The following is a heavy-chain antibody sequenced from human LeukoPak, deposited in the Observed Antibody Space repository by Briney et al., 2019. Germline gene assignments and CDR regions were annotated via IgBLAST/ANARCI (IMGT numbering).Heavy chain of an antibody. CDR3: ARGRGYRDYDRPLDY. V-gene: IGHV3-53*01. CDR1: GFTVSSNY. J-gene: IGHJ4*02. D-gene: IGHD5-12*01. CDR2: ITSGGNT. Sequence: GGSLRLSCAASGFTVSSNYMNCVRQAPGEGLEWVSVITSGGNTYYANSVKGRFTTSRENSKNTLYVQMNILRAEDTAIYYCARGRGYRDYDRPLDYWGQGTLVTVSS.